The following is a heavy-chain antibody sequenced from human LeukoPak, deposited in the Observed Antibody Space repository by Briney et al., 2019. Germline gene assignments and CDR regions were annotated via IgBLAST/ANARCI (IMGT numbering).Heavy chain of an antibody. CDR3: ARDYYGSGSYSYFDY. CDR1: GYTFTAQY. CDR2: INPNSGGT. Sequence: ASVKVSCKASGYTFTAQYMHWVRQAPGQGLEWMGWINPNSGGTNYAQKFQGRVTMTRDTSISTAYMELSRLRSDDTAVYYCARDYYGSGSYSYFDYWGQGTLVTVSS. V-gene: IGHV1-2*02. D-gene: IGHD3-10*01. J-gene: IGHJ4*02.